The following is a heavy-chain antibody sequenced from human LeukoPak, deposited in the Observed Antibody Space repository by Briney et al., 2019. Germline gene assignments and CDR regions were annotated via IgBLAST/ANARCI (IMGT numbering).Heavy chain of an antibody. CDR3: ARSAAGTLETYYFDY. CDR1: GGSISSGGYY. J-gene: IGHJ4*02. D-gene: IGHD6-13*01. CDR2: IYYSGST. Sequence: SETLSLTCTVSGGSISSGGYYWRWIRLHPGKGLEWIGYIYYSGSTYYNPSLKSRVTISVDTSKNQFSLKLSSVTAADTAVYYCARSAAGTLETYYFDYWGQGTLVTVSS. V-gene: IGHV4-31*03.